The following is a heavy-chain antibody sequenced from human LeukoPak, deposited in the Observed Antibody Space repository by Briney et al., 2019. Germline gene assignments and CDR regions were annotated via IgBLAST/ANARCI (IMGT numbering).Heavy chain of an antibody. V-gene: IGHV3-11*04. Sequence: GGSLRLSCAASGFTFSDYYMSWIRQAPGKGLEWVSYISSSGSTIYYADSVKGRFTISRDNSNNTLYLQMNSLRAEDTAVYYCAKIKYGTWYFDYWGQGTLVTVSS. J-gene: IGHJ4*02. D-gene: IGHD3/OR15-3a*01. CDR2: ISSSGSTI. CDR3: AKIKYGTWYFDY. CDR1: GFTFSDYY.